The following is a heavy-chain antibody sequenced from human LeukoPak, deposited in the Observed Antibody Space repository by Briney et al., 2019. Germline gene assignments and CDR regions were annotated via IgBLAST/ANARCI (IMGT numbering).Heavy chain of an antibody. Sequence: SETLSLTCTVSGGSISSGDYYWSWIRQPPGKGLEWIGYIYYGGSTYYNPSLKSRVTISVDTSKNQFSLKLSSVTAADTAVYYCARDCLDSGCYYYGMDVWGQGTTVTVSS. CDR1: GGSISSGDYY. CDR3: ARDCLDSGCYYYGMDV. V-gene: IGHV4-30-4*01. J-gene: IGHJ6*02. D-gene: IGHD3-22*01. CDR2: IYYGGST.